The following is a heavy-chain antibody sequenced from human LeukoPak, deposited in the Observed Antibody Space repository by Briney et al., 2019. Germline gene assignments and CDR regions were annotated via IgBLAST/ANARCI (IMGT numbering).Heavy chain of an antibody. J-gene: IGHJ4*02. CDR1: GFTFSSYW. CDR3: ARVPILRLWFGELSYDY. D-gene: IGHD3-10*01. CDR2: INSDGSST. V-gene: IGHV3-74*01. Sequence: GGSLRLSCAASGFTFSSYWMHWVRHAPGKGLVWVSRINSDGSSTSYADSVKGRFTISRDNAKNTLYLQMNSLRAEDTAVYYCARVPILRLWFGELSYDYWGQGTLVTVSS.